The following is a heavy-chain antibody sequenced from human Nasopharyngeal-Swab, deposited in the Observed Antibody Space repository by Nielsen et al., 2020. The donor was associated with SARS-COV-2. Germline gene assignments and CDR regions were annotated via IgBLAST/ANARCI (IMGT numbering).Heavy chain of an antibody. Sequence: GESLKISCVTSGFTFNMYSMHWVRQASGEGLEWVARIRSKGKNYATAYSASVKGRFIIFRDDPTNTAYLQMNSLKTEDTAMYYCTRCGGGCYSGRDYWGQGTLVTVSS. J-gene: IGHJ4*02. CDR2: IRSKGKNYAT. CDR1: GFTFNMYS. CDR3: TRCGGGCYSGRDY. D-gene: IGHD2-15*01. V-gene: IGHV3-73*01.